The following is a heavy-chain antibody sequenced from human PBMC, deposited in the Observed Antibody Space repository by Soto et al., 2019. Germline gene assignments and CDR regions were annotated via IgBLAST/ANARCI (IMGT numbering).Heavy chain of an antibody. D-gene: IGHD2-2*01. CDR2: ISAYNGNT. CDR3: ARQHCSSTSCYYYYGMDV. Sequence: ASVKVSCKASGYTFTSYGISWVRQAPGQGLEGMGWISAYNGNTNYAQKLQGRVTMTTDTSTSTAYMELRSLRSDDTAVYYCARQHCSSTSCYYYYGMDVWGQGTTVTVSS. CDR1: GYTFTSYG. J-gene: IGHJ6*02. V-gene: IGHV1-18*04.